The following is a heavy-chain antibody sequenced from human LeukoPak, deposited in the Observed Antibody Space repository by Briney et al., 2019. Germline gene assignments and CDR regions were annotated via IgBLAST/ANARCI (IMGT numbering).Heavy chain of an antibody. J-gene: IGHJ4*02. Sequence: GGSLRLSCAASGFTLSSYAMSWVRQAPGKGLEWVSAISGSGGSTYYADSVKGRFTISRDNSKNTLYLQMNSLRAEDTAVYYCAKDRISYGSGRSPLDYWGQGTLVTVSS. CDR3: AKDRISYGSGRSPLDY. CDR2: ISGSGGST. D-gene: IGHD3-10*01. V-gene: IGHV3-23*01. CDR1: GFTLSSYA.